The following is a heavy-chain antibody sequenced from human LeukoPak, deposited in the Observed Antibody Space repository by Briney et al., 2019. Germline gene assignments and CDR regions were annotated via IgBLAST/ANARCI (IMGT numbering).Heavy chain of an antibody. CDR1: GYSFTTYY. V-gene: IGHV1-46*01. CDR3: AREIVVVPSAMGFDP. CDR2: INPSGGST. J-gene: IGHJ5*02. D-gene: IGHD2-2*01. Sequence: ASVKVSCKASGYSFTTYYIHWVRQAPGQGLEWMGVINPSGGSTSFAQKFQARLTMTRDTSTSTVYMELSGLSSEDTAVYYCAREIVVVPSAMGFDPWCQGTLVTVSS.